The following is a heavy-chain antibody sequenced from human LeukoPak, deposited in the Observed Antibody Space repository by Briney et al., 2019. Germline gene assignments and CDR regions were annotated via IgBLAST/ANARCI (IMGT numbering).Heavy chain of an antibody. CDR2: ISYDGSNK. D-gene: IGHD4-11*01. CDR1: GFTFSSYA. Sequence: PGGSLRLSCAASGFTFSSYAMHWVRQAPGKGLEWVAVISYDGSNKYYADSVKGRFTISRDNSKNTLYLQMNSLRAEDTAVYYCARTVRVTNPYYFDYWGQGTLVTVSS. V-gene: IGHV3-30-3*01. CDR3: ARTVRVTNPYYFDY. J-gene: IGHJ4*02.